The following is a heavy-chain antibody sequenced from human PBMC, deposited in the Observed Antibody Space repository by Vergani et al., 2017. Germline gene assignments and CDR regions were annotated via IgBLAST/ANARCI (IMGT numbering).Heavy chain of an antibody. D-gene: IGHD4-17*01. CDR2: IHYSGST. J-gene: IGHJ6*02. Sequence: QVQLQQWGAGLLKPSETLSLTCAVSGGSVSSGSYYWSWIRQPPGKGLEWIGYIHYSGSTNYNPSLKSRVTISVDTSKNQFSLKLSSVTAADTAVYYCAAADYGDFSYYGMDVWGQGTTVTVSS. CDR3: AAADYGDFSYYGMDV. V-gene: IGHV4-61*01. CDR1: GGSVSSGSYY.